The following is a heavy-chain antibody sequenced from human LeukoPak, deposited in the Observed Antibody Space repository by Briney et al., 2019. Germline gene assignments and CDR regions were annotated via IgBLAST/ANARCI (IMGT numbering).Heavy chain of an antibody. CDR2: INPNSGGT. CDR3: ARDRVGMTLTYFDILTGPRGGPVRGAFDI. V-gene: IGHV1-2*02. J-gene: IGHJ3*02. D-gene: IGHD3-9*01. Sequence: ASVKVSCKASGYTFTGYYMHWVRQAPGQGLEWMGWINPNSGGTNYAQKFQGRVTMTRDTSISTAYMELSRLRSDDTAVYYCARDRVGMTLTYFDILTGPRGGPVRGAFDIWGQGTMVTVSS. CDR1: GYTFTGYY.